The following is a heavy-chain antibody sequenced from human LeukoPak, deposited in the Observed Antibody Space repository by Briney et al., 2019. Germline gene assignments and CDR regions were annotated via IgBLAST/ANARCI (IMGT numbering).Heavy chain of an antibody. CDR2: IAYDGKTT. Sequence: GGSLRLSCAASGFTFTTYGTHWVRQAPGKGLEWVAVIAYDGKTTYYADSVKGRFTISRDNAKNFLYLQMNSLRAEDTAVYYCARTYYDILTGYNPYFDYWGQGILVTVSS. CDR3: ARTYYDILTGYNPYFDY. D-gene: IGHD3-9*01. J-gene: IGHJ4*02. V-gene: IGHV3-30*03. CDR1: GFTFTTYG.